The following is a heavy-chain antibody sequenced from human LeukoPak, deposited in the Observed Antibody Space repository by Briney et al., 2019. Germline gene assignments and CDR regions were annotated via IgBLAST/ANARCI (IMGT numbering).Heavy chain of an antibody. CDR1: GFTVGSNY. D-gene: IGHD6-19*01. CDR3: ARLAVAYFDS. V-gene: IGHV3-66*04. Sequence: GGSLRLSCAASGFTVGSNYMGWVRQAPGKGLEWVSVIYPGGTTYYPDSVKGRFTISRDNSKNTLFLQMDSLRAEDTAVYHCARLAVAYFDSWGQGTLVSVSS. J-gene: IGHJ4*02. CDR2: IYPGGTT.